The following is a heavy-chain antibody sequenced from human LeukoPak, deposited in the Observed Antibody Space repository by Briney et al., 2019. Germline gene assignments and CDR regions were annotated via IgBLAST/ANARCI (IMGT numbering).Heavy chain of an antibody. CDR3: ATQGLLDAFDI. CDR2: IKSRADGGTP. CDR1: GLSFSDAW. V-gene: IGHV3-15*01. Sequence: PGGSLRLSCAASGLSFSDAWMIWVRQAPGKGLEWVGRIKSRADGGTPDYAAPVTGRFTISRDDSNGTLFLQMNSLTTEDTAVYYCATQGLLDAFDIWGQGTMVIVSS. D-gene: IGHD3-22*01. J-gene: IGHJ3*02.